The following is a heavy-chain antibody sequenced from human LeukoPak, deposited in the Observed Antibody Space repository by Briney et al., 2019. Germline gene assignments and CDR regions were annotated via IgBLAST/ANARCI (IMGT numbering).Heavy chain of an antibody. CDR3: ARDRLVPAATFDY. V-gene: IGHV1-2*02. D-gene: IGHD2-2*01. Sequence: GASVKVSCKASGYTFTSYGISWVRQAPGQGLEWMGWINPNSGGTNYAQKFQGRVTMTRDTSISTAYMELSRLRSDDTAVYYCARDRLVPAATFDYWGQGTLVTVSS. J-gene: IGHJ4*02. CDR2: INPNSGGT. CDR1: GYTFTSYG.